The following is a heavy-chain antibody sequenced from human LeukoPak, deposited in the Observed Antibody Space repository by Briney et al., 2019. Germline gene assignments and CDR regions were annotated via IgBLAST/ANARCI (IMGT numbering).Heavy chain of an antibody. CDR2: ISHDGSNK. D-gene: IGHD3-22*01. J-gene: IGHJ4*02. V-gene: IGHV3-30*18. CDR1: GFTFSNYG. Sequence: GRSLRLSCAASGFTFSNYGIHWVRQAPGKGLEWVAVISHDGSNKYYGDSVKGRFTISRDNSKNTLYLQMNSLRAEDTAVYYCAKGQNYYDGSGYYSTDYWGQGTPVTVSS. CDR3: AKGQNYYDGSGYYSTDY.